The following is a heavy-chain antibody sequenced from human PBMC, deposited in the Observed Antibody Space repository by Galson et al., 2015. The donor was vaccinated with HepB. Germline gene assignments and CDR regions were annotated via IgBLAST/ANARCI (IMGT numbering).Heavy chain of an antibody. D-gene: IGHD5-18*01. V-gene: IGHV1-3*01. J-gene: IGHJ3*02. CDR2: MNAGNGNT. Sequence: SVKVSCKASGYTFTSYAMHWVRQAPGQRLEWMGWMNAGNGNTKYSQEFQGRVTITRDASASTAYMDLSSLRSEDTAIYYCARARIQLWSDDAFDIWGQGTMVTVSS. CDR1: GYTFTSYA. CDR3: ARARIQLWSDDAFDI.